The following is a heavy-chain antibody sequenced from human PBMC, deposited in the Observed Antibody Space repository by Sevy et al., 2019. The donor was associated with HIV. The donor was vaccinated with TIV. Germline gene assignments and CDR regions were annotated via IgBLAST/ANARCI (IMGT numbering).Heavy chain of an antibody. J-gene: IGHJ3*02. V-gene: IGHV3-15*01. CDR2: IKSKTDGGTT. Sequence: GGSLRLSCAASGFTFSNAWMSWVRQAPGKGLEWVGRIKSKTDGGTTDYAAPVKGRFTISRDDSKNTLYLQMNSLKTEDTAVYYCTTQDIVVVPAADYAFDIWGQGTKVTVSS. D-gene: IGHD2-2*01. CDR3: TTQDIVVVPAADYAFDI. CDR1: GFTFSNAW.